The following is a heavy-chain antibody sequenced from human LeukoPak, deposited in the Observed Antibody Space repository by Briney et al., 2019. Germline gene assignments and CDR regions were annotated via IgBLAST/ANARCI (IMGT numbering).Heavy chain of an antibody. J-gene: IGHJ4*02. CDR3: ARSWAPGGYFDY. D-gene: IGHD1-26*01. V-gene: IGHV3-74*01. CDR2: INSDGRST. Sequence: QPGGSLRLSCAASGFTFSSYWMHWVRQAPGKGLVWVSRINSDGRSTSYADSVKGRFTISRDNAKNTLYLQMNSLRAEDTAVYYCARSWAPGGYFDYWGQGTLVTVSS. CDR1: GFTFSSYW.